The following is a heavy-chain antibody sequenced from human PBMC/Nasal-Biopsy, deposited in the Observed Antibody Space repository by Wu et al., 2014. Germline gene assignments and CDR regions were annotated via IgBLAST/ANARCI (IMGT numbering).Heavy chain of an antibody. Sequence: LRLSCAASGFTFSSYGMHWVRQAPGKGLEWVSSISSSSSYIYYADSVKGRFTISRDNAKNSLYLQMNSLRAEDTAVYYCARDRRIVVVTAIRDYYYYGMDVWGQGTTVTVSS. CDR2: ISSSSSYI. V-gene: IGHV3-21*01. J-gene: IGHJ6*02. CDR1: GFTFSSYG. CDR3: ARDRRIVVVTAIRDYYYYGMDV. D-gene: IGHD2-21*02.